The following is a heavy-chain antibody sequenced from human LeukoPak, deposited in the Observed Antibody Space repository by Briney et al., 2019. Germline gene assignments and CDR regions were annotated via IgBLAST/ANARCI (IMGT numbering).Heavy chain of an antibody. CDR2: MHYSGST. CDR1: GGSISSYY. Sequence: SGTLSLTCSVSGGSISSYYWSWIRQPPGKGLEWIGYMHYSGSTNYNPSLKSRVTISVDTSKNQFSLKLSSVTAADTAVYYCARDVLDYGDSYNWFDPWGQGTLVTVSS. V-gene: IGHV4-59*01. CDR3: ARDVLDYGDSYNWFDP. D-gene: IGHD4-17*01. J-gene: IGHJ5*02.